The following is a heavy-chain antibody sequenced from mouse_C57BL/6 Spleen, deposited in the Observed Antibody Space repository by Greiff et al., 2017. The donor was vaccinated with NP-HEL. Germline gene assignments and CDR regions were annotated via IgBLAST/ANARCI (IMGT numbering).Heavy chain of an antibody. CDR1: GFTIKNTY. CDR2: IDPANGNT. V-gene: IGHV14-3*01. J-gene: IGHJ4*01. D-gene: IGHD2-4*01. Sequence: VQLQQSVAELVRPGASVKLSCTASGFTIKNTYMHWVKQRPEQGLEWIGRIDPANGNTKYAPKFQGKATITADTSSNTAYLQLSSLTTEDTAIYYCALCDDYSRYYAMDYWGQGTSVTVSS. CDR3: ALCDDYSRYYAMDY.